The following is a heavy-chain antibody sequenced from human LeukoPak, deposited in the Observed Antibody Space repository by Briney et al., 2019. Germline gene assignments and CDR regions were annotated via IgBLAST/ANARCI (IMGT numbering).Heavy chain of an antibody. D-gene: IGHD5-12*01. Sequence: SETLSLTCAVYGGSFSGYYWSWIRQPPGKGLEWMGEINHSGSTNYNPSLKSRVTISVDTSKNQFSLKLSSVTAADTAVYYCARGRGYSGYDGDYALDYWGQGTLVTVSS. V-gene: IGHV4-34*01. CDR2: INHSGST. CDR3: ARGRGYSGYDGDYALDY. J-gene: IGHJ4*02. CDR1: GGSFSGYY.